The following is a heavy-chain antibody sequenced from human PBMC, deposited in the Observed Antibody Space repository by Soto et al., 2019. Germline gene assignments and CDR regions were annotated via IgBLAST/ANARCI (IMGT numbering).Heavy chain of an antibody. CDR3: ASHPLTIPAASCDRPQYYHYGMDV. Sequence: GASVKVSCKASGGTFSSYAISWVRQAPGQGLEWMGGTIPIFGTANYAQKFQGRVTITADKSTSTAYMELSGLRSEDTAAHHSASHPLTIPAASCDRPQYYHYGMDVCGRGTTVSASS. D-gene: IGHD2-21*01. V-gene: IGHV1-69*06. CDR1: GGTFSSYA. J-gene: IGHJ6*02. CDR2: TIPIFGTA.